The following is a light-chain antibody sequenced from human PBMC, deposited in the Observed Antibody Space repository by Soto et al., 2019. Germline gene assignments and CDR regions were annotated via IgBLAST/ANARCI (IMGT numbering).Light chain of an antibody. V-gene: IGKV1-27*01. J-gene: IGKJ1*01. Sequence: DLQMTQSPSSLSASVGDRVTLTCRASQDIDNYLAWYQQKAGKGPKLLIYAASTLQSGVPSRFSGSGSGTDFTLTISSLQPEDVATYYCQKYNSAPKTFGQGTKVQIK. CDR2: AAS. CDR1: QDIDNY. CDR3: QKYNSAPKT.